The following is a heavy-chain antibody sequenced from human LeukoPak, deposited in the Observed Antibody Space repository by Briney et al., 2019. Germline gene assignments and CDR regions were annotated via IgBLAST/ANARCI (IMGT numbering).Heavy chain of an antibody. Sequence: ASVKVSGKASGYTFTTSTVHWARHAPGQRLEWMGWINAGNGNTKYSQKFQGRVTITRDTSASTAYMELSSLRSEDTAVYYCARANDFWSGHYYGMDVWGQGTTVTVSS. J-gene: IGHJ6*02. V-gene: IGHV1-3*01. CDR2: INAGNGNT. D-gene: IGHD3-3*01. CDR1: GYTFTTST. CDR3: ARANDFWSGHYYGMDV.